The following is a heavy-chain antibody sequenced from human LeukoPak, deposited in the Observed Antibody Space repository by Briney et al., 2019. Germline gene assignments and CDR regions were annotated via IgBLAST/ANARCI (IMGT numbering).Heavy chain of an antibody. Sequence: GASVKVSCNASGYIFTGHYMHWVRQAPGQGLEWMGWFNPNSGATTYSQKFQGRITITRATSISTGCMVLSRLRAYDPGVCYCARESILSSFDYWGQGTLVTVSS. CDR3: ARESILSSFDY. J-gene: IGHJ4*02. D-gene: IGHD2/OR15-2a*01. V-gene: IGHV1-2*02. CDR1: GYIFTGHY. CDR2: FNPNSGAT.